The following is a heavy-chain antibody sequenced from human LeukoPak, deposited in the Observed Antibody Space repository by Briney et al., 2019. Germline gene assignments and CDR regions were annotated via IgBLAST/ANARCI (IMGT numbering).Heavy chain of an antibody. CDR2: ISSSSGTI. D-gene: IGHD3-16*02. CDR1: GFTFSSYS. V-gene: IGHV3-48*01. CDR3: AREGLRLGELSSSWY. Sequence: PGGSLRLSCAASGFTFSSYSMNWVRQAPGKGLEWVSYISSSSGTIYYADSVKGRFTISRDNAKNSLYLQMNSLRAEDTAVYYCAREGLRLGELSSSWYWGQGTLVTVSS. J-gene: IGHJ4*02.